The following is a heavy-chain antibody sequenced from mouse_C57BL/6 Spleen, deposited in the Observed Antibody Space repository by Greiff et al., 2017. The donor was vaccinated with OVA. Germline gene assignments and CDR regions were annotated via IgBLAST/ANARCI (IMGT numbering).Heavy chain of an antibody. CDR1: GYTFTDYY. CDR3: ARFYDGYLSYYAMDY. V-gene: IGHV1-26*01. CDR2: INPNNGGT. D-gene: IGHD2-3*01. Sequence: VQLQQSGPELVKPGASVKISCKASGYTFTDYYMNWVKQSHGKSLEWIGDINPNNGGTSYNQKFKGKATLTVDKSSSTAYMELRSLTSEDSAVYYCARFYDGYLSYYAMDYWGQGTSVTVSS. J-gene: IGHJ4*01.